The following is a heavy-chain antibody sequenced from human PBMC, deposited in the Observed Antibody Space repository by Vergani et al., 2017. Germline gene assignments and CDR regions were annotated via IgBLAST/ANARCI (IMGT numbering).Heavy chain of an antibody. Sequence: QVQLVESGGGLVKPGGSLRLSFAASGFTFSDYYMSWIRQAPGKGLEWVSYISSSCSTIYYADSVKGRFTISRDNAKNSLYLQMNSLRAEDTAVYYCARPMRLGYCSSTSCYTGAFDIWGQGTMVTVSS. CDR2: ISSSCSTI. V-gene: IGHV3-11*01. D-gene: IGHD2-2*02. J-gene: IGHJ3*02. CDR1: GFTFSDYY. CDR3: ARPMRLGYCSSTSCYTGAFDI.